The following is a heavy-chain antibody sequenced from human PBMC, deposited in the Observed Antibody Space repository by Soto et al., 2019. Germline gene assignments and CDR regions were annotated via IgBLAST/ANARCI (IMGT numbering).Heavy chain of an antibody. Sequence: GGSLRLSCAASGFTFSSYWMSWVRQAPGKWLEWVANIKQDGSEKYYVDSVKGRFTISRDNAKNSLYLQMNSLRAEDTAVYYCASLVSPITIFGVVIGPDWYFDLWGRGXLVTVSS. D-gene: IGHD3-3*01. J-gene: IGHJ2*01. CDR3: ASLVSPITIFGVVIGPDWYFDL. CDR1: GFTFSSYW. V-gene: IGHV3-7*01. CDR2: IKQDGSEK.